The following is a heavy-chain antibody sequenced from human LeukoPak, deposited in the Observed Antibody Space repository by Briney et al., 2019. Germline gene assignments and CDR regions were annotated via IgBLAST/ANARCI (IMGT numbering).Heavy chain of an antibody. CDR2: ISSSGSTI. CDR3: ARDRENVIVGATQGPDY. V-gene: IGHV3-48*03. CDR1: GFTFRSYE. J-gene: IGHJ4*02. D-gene: IGHD1-26*01. Sequence: GGSLRLSCAASGFTFRSYEMNWVRQAPGKGLEWISYISSSGSTIYYADSVKGRFTISRDNAKNSLYLQMSSLRAEDTAVYYCARDRENVIVGATQGPDYWGQGTLVTVSS.